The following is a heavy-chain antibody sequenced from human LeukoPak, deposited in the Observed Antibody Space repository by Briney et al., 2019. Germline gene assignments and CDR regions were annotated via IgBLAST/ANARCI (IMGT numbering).Heavy chain of an antibody. D-gene: IGHD3-10*01. Sequence: GGSLRLSCAASGFTVSSNYMSWVRQAPGKGLEWVSVIYSGGSTYYADSVKGRFTISRGNSKNTLYLQMNSLRAEDTAVYYCARYAITMVRGVRFGAFDIWGQGTMVTVSS. CDR1: GFTVSSNY. J-gene: IGHJ3*02. CDR2: IYSGGST. V-gene: IGHV3-66*01. CDR3: ARYAITMVRGVRFGAFDI.